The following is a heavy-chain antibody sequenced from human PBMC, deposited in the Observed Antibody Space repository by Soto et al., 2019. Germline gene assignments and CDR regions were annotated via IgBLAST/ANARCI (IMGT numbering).Heavy chain of an antibody. CDR2: IYHSGST. CDR1: SGSISSSNW. CDR3: ARETRDQYYDILTGYSQDHYYYYMDV. Sequence: SETLSLTCAVSSGSISSSNWWSWVRQPPGKGLEWIGEIYHSGSTNYNPSLKSRVTISVDKSKNQFSLKLSSVTAADTAVYYCARETRDQYYDILTGYSQDHYYYYMDVWGKGTTVTVSS. J-gene: IGHJ6*03. D-gene: IGHD3-9*01. V-gene: IGHV4-4*02.